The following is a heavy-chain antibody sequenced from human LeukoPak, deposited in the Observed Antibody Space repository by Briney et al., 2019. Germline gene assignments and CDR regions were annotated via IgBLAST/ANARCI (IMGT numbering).Heavy chain of an antibody. D-gene: IGHD3-10*01. V-gene: IGHV3-48*01. Sequence: GGSLRLSCAGSGFTFSAYAMAWVRQVSGKGLECVSHITTGGSSIFYADSVKGRFTISRDNSKNTLYLQMHSLRAEDTAVYYCAKRIYGWGTSYFDYWGQGTPVTVSS. CDR3: AKRIYGWGTSYFDY. CDR1: GFTFSAYA. CDR2: ITTGGSSI. J-gene: IGHJ4*02.